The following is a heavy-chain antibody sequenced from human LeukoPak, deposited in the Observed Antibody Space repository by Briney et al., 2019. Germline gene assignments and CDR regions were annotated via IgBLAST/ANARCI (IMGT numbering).Heavy chain of an antibody. Sequence: SETLSLTCTVSGGSISSYYWSWIRQPPGKGLEWIGYIYTSGSTNYNPSLKSRVTISVDTSKNQFSLKLSSVTAADTAVYYCASATTSGWYSYWGQGTLVTVSS. J-gene: IGHJ4*02. CDR3: ASATTSGWYSY. CDR2: IYTSGST. D-gene: IGHD6-19*01. V-gene: IGHV4-4*09. CDR1: GGSISSYY.